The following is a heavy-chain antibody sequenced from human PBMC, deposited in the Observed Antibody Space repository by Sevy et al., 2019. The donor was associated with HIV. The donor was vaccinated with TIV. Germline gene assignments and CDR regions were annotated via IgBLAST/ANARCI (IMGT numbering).Heavy chain of an antibody. V-gene: IGHV1-24*01. CDR1: GYTLTELS. J-gene: IGHJ4*02. Sequence: ASVKVSCKVSGYTLTELSMHWVRQAPGKGLEWMGGFDPEDGETIYAQKFQGRVTMTEDTSTDKAYMELSSLRSEDTAVYYCATENISPAARLGVYCDYWAQGTLVTVSS. CDR3: ATENISPAARLGVYCDY. CDR2: FDPEDGET. D-gene: IGHD6-6*01.